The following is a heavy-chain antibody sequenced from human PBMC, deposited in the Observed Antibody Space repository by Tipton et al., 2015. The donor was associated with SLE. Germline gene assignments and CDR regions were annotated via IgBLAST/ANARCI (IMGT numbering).Heavy chain of an antibody. D-gene: IGHD4-17*01. CDR2: INHRENT. J-gene: IGHJ5*02. Sequence: TLSLTCAVYGGSFSGYYWSWIRQPPGKGLEWIGEINHRENTNYIPSLKSRVTISVDTSKNQFSLKLSSVTAADTAVYYCARHRTTVDWFDPWGQGTLVTVSS. CDR3: ARHRTTVDWFDP. V-gene: IGHV4-34*01. CDR1: GGSFSGYY.